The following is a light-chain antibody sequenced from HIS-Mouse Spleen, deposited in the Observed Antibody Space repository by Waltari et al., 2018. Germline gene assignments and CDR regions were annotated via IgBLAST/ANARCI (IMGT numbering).Light chain of an antibody. V-gene: IGLV3-10*01. CDR3: YSTDSSGNHRV. J-gene: IGLJ2*01. CDR2: EDR. Sequence: SYELTQPPSVAVSPGQTDRITCSGYALPKKQANWSQQKSGQAPELVIYEDRKRPSGIPARFSGSSSGTMATLTIMGAQVEDEADYYCYSTDSSGNHRVFGGGTKLTVL. CDR1: ALPKKQ.